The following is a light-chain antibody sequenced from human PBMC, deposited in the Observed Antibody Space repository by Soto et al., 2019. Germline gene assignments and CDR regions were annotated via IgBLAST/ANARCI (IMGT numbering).Light chain of an antibody. J-gene: IGKJ1*01. CDR3: QQYGSSLVT. V-gene: IGKV3-20*01. CDR2: GAS. Sequence: EIVLTQSPGTLSLSPGERATPSCRASQSVSSSYLAWYQQKPGQAPRLLIYGASSRATGIPDRFSGSGSGTDFTLTISRLEPEDFAVYYCQQYGSSLVTFGQGTKVEIK. CDR1: QSVSSSY.